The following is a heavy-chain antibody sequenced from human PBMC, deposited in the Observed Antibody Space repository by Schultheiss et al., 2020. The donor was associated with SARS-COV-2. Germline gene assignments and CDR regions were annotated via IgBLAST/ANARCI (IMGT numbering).Heavy chain of an antibody. D-gene: IGHD3-22*01. Sequence: ASVKVSCKASGYTFTSYAMHWVRQAPGQRLEWMGWINPNSGGTNYAQKFQGRVTMTRDTSISTAYMELSSLRSEDTAVYYCAREPINDGEVVIDKIFDYWGQGTLVTVSS. V-gene: IGHV1-2*02. CDR3: AREPINDGEVVIDKIFDY. CDR2: INPNSGGT. J-gene: IGHJ4*02. CDR1: GYTFTSYA.